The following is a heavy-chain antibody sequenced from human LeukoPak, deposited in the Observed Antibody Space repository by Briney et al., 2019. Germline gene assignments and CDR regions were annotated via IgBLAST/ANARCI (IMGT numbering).Heavy chain of an antibody. CDR3: ARSAAAGTGRSSLDY. CDR1: GYTFTGYY. D-gene: IGHD6-13*01. CDR2: INPNSGGT. J-gene: IGHJ4*02. Sequence: ASVKVSCKASGYTFTGYYMHWVRQAPGQGLEWMGWINPNSGGTNYAQKFQGRVTMTRDTSISTAYMELSRLRSDDTAVYYCARSAAAGTGRSSLDYWGQGTLVTVSS. V-gene: IGHV1-2*02.